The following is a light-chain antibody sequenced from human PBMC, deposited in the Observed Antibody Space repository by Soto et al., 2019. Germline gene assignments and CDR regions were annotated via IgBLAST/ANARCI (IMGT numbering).Light chain of an antibody. CDR2: GAS. Sequence: ITQSPATVSVSPGERVTLSCSAGQSVSSKLAWYQQRPGQAPRLPIYGASTRATGIPARFSGSGSGTEFTLTISSLQSEDFAVYYCQHYHNRPAITFGQGTRLEIK. CDR1: QSVSSK. CDR3: QHYHNRPAIT. V-gene: IGKV3-15*01. J-gene: IGKJ5*01.